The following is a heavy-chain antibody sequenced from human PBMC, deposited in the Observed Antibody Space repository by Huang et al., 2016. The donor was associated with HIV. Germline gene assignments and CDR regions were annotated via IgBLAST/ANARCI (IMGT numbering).Heavy chain of an antibody. CDR3: AKGKAYYDDSSGFDH. V-gene: IGHV3-9*01. J-gene: IGHJ4*02. Sequence: EVQLVESGGGLVQPGRSLRLSCAASGFTFDNYVMHWVRQVPGKGLEGVSGITWESAKIGDADSVKGRFTISRDNARSSLSLQMDSLRVEDTALYYCAKGKAYYDDSSGFDHWGQGTLVTVSS. CDR1: GFTFDNYV. CDR2: ITWESAKI. D-gene: IGHD3-22*01.